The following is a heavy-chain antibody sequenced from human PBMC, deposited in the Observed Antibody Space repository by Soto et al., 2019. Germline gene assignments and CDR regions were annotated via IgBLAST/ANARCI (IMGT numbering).Heavy chain of an antibody. V-gene: IGHV1-69*02. Sequence: QVQLVQSGAEVKKPGSSVKVSCKVSGGTFSSYTISWVRQAPGPGLEWMGRIIPVLDIEKYAQKFQGRVTITADKSTSTAYMELVSLRSEDTAVYYCAGLTETGTTAYDYWGQGTLVNVSS. J-gene: IGHJ4*02. CDR2: IIPVLDIE. D-gene: IGHD1-7*01. CDR3: AGLTETGTTAYDY. CDR1: GGTFSSYT.